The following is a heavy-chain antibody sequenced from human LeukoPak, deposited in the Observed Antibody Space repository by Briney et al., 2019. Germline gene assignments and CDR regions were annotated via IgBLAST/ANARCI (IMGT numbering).Heavy chain of an antibody. J-gene: IGHJ4*02. V-gene: IGHV3-23*01. CDR1: RFTFSSFA. D-gene: IGHD3-22*01. CDR2: ISGSGGST. CDR3: ASSYYDSSGYSDY. Sequence: PGGSLRLSCAASRFTFSSFAMSWVRQAPGEGLEWVSAISGSGGSTYYADSVKGRFTISRDNAKNSLYLQMNSLRAEDTAVYYCASSYYDSSGYSDYWGQGTLVTVSS.